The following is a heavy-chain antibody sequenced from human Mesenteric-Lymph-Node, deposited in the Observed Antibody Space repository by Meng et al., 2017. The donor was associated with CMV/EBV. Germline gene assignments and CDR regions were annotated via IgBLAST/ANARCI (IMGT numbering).Heavy chain of an antibody. CDR2: TYYRSESYN. Sequence: QVQLQPSGPGLVKSSQALSETCTFTGYSITSNNAAWNWVSQSPARGLEWLGRTYYRSESYNDYAVSVKSRISVNLDTSKNQLSLHLNFVTPEGTAVYYCAYFGALPPLWWGQGTLVTVSS. CDR3: AYFGALPPLW. CDR1: GYSITSNNAA. J-gene: IGHJ4*02. D-gene: IGHD3-16*01. V-gene: IGHV6-1*01.